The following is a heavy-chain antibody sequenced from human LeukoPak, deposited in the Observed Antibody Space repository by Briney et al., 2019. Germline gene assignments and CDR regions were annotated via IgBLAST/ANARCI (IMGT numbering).Heavy chain of an antibody. Sequence: GGSLRLSCAASGFSFGTSWMSWVRQAPGKGLEWVANMNLDGSEKYYVDSVKGRFTISRDNAESSLFLQMSSLRAEDTAVYYCARDGQWELLDYYYYGMDVWGQGTTVTVSS. CDR2: MNLDGSEK. CDR1: GFSFGTSW. D-gene: IGHD1-26*01. CDR3: ARDGQWELLDYYYYGMDV. J-gene: IGHJ6*02. V-gene: IGHV3-7*01.